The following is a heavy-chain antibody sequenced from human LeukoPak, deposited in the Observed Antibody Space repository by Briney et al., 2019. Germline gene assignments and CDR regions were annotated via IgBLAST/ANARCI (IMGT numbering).Heavy chain of an antibody. CDR3: AKDRSTYYYDSSGYYPDAFDI. D-gene: IGHD3-22*01. CDR1: GFTFRSYG. V-gene: IGHV3-30*18. Sequence: PGGSLRLSCAASGFTFRSYGIHWVRQAPGKGLEWVAVIAYDGSNKYYADSVKGRFTISRDNSKKTLYLQMNSLRAEDTAVYYCAKDRSTYYYDSSGYYPDAFDIWGQGTMVTVSS. J-gene: IGHJ3*02. CDR2: IAYDGSNK.